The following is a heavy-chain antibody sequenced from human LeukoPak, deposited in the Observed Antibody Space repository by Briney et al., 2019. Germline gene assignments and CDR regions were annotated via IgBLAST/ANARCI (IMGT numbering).Heavy chain of an antibody. CDR3: ATPGALRYNWNYLNY. Sequence: ASVKVSCKASGGTFSSYAISWVRQAPGQGLEWMGGIIPIFGTANYAQKFQGRVTITTDESTSIAYMELSSLRSEDTAVYYCATPGALRYNWNYLNYWGQGTLVTVSS. J-gene: IGHJ4*02. V-gene: IGHV1-69*05. CDR1: GGTFSSYA. CDR2: IIPIFGTA. D-gene: IGHD1-20*01.